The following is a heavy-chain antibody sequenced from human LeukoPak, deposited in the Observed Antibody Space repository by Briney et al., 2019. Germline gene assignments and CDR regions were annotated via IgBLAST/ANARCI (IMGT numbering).Heavy chain of an antibody. CDR1: GFTFSYYY. J-gene: IGHJ4*02. CDR3: ARDLDYYDTSGY. Sequence: GGSLRLSWAASGFTFSYYYMSWIRQAPGKGLEWVSYISGSGSTIYYADSVKGRFTISRDNAKNSLYLQMNSLRAEDTAVYYCARDLDYYDTSGYWGQGTLVTVSS. V-gene: IGHV3-11*01. D-gene: IGHD3-22*01. CDR2: ISGSGSTI.